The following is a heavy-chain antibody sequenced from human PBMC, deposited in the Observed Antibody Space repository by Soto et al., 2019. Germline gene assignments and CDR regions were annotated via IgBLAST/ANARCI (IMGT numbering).Heavy chain of an antibody. CDR3: AKDRGYYYDDLPDAFDI. J-gene: IGHJ3*02. Sequence: QVQLVESGGGVVQPGRSLRLSCAASGFTFSSYGMHWVRQAPGKGLEWVAVISYDGSNKYYADSVKGRFTISRDNSKNXLYLQMNSLRAEDTAVYYCAKDRGYYYDDLPDAFDIWGQGTMVTVSS. V-gene: IGHV3-30*18. CDR2: ISYDGSNK. CDR1: GFTFSSYG. D-gene: IGHD3-22*01.